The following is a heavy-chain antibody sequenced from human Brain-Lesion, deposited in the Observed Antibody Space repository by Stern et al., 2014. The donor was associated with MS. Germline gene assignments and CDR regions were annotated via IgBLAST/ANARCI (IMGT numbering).Heavy chain of an antibody. J-gene: IGHJ4*02. D-gene: IGHD6-6*01. CDR2: IWPGDSDT. CDR1: GYRFTSNW. V-gene: IGHV5-51*01. CDR3: ARRGDSSSSGFDY. Sequence: VQLVQSGAEVKKPGESLKNSCKGYGYRFTSNWNGWVGQMPRKGLEWIGIIWPGDSDTRYSPSFQGQVTISADKSTSTAYLQWSSLQASDTAMYYCARRGDSSSSGFDYWGQGTLVIVSS.